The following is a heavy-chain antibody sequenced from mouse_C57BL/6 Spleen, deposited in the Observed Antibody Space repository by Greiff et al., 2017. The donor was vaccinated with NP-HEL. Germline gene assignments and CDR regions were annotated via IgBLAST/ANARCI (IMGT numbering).Heavy chain of an antibody. J-gene: IGHJ2*01. Sequence: VQLQQPGAELVKPGASVKLSCKASGYTFTSYWMHWVKQRPGQGLEWIGMIHPNSGSTNYNEKFKSKATLTVDKSSSRAYMQLSSLSSEDSAVYYCAHISTVVAWYCDYWGEGTTVTVSS. CDR3: AHISTVVAWYCDY. D-gene: IGHD1-1*01. CDR2: IHPNSGST. V-gene: IGHV1-64*01. CDR1: GYTFTSYW.